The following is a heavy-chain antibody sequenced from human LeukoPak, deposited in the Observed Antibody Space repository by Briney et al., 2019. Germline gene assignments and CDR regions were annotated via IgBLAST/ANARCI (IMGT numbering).Heavy chain of an antibody. D-gene: IGHD6-13*01. Sequence: SETLSLTCTVSGGSISSSSYYWGWIRQPPGKGLEWIGSIYYSGSTYYNPSLKSRVTISVDTSKNQFSLKLSSVTAADTAVYYCARGENYGQLVVGDAFDIWGQGTMVTVSS. J-gene: IGHJ3*02. CDR2: IYYSGST. V-gene: IGHV4-39*07. CDR1: GGSISSSSYY. CDR3: ARGENYGQLVVGDAFDI.